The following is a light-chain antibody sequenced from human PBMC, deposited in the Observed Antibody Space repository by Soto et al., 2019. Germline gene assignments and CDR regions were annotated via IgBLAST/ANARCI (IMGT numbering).Light chain of an antibody. J-gene: IGLJ2*01. V-gene: IGLV2-14*03. Sequence: QSALTQPASVSGSPGQSITISCTGTTSEIAAYNYVSWYQHHPGKAPKLLIYDVTDRPSGVSDRFSGSKSGNTSSLTISGLQAEDEADYFCSSYTTINTVVLFGGGTKLTVL. CDR3: SSYTTINTVVL. CDR2: DVT. CDR1: TSEIAAYNY.